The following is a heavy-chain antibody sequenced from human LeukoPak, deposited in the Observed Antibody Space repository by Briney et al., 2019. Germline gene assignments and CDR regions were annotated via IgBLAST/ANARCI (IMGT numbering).Heavy chain of an antibody. CDR3: AKDTHDSSWSYFDY. V-gene: IGHV3-21*01. D-gene: IGHD6-13*01. CDR1: GFTFSSYS. J-gene: IGHJ4*02. Sequence: PGGSLRLSCAASGFTFSSYSMNWVRQAPGKGLEWVSSISSSSSYIYYADSVKGRFTISRDNAKNSLYLQMNSLRAEDTAMYYCAKDTHDSSWSYFDYWGQGTLVTVSS. CDR2: ISSSSSYI.